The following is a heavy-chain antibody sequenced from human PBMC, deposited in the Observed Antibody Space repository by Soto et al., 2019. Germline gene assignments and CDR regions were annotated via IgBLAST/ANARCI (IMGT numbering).Heavy chain of an antibody. D-gene: IGHD6-13*01. CDR3: ARLGGYDRSVDP. Sequence: SETLSLTCTVSGGSISSYYWSWIRQPPGKGLEWIGYIYYSGSTNYNPSLKSRVTISLDTSKNQFSLKLSSVTAADTAVYYCARLGGYDRSVDPWGQGALVTVSS. CDR1: GGSISSYY. CDR2: IYYSGST. V-gene: IGHV4-59*08. J-gene: IGHJ5*02.